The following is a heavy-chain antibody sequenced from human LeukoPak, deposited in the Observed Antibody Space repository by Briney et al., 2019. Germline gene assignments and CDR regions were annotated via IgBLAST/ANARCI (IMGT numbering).Heavy chain of an antibody. CDR2: ISYDGSNK. J-gene: IGHJ3*02. D-gene: IGHD1-26*01. CDR3: ARAKTYSGSYYDAFDI. Sequence: GRSLRLSCAASGFTFSSYAMHWVRQAPGKGLEWVAVISYDGSNKYYADSVKGRFTISRDNSKNTLYLQMNSLRAGDTAVYYCARAKTYSGSYYDAFDIWGQGTMVTVSS. CDR1: GFTFSSYA. V-gene: IGHV3-30-3*01.